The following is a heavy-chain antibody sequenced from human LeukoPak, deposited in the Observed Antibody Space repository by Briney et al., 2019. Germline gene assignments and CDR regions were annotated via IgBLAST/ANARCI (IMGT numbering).Heavy chain of an antibody. CDR1: RVTLSNNY. D-gene: IGHD1-26*01. CDR2: MYRTSIT. Sequence: GGSLRLSCAPSRVTLSNNYISWVRQAPGKGLEWVSVMYRTSITQYGDSVRGRFTISRDNSKNTVYLQMNSLKREDTAVYYCARDPGGGPTHGYWGQGTLVTVSS. J-gene: IGHJ4*02. V-gene: IGHV3-66*03. CDR3: ARDPGGGPTHGY.